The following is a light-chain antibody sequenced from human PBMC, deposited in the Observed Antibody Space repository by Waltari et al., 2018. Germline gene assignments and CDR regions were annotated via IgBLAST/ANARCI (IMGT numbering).Light chain of an antibody. CDR3: CSYAGRSIPWV. CDR1: SSDVESYNL. CDR2: EVS. J-gene: IGLJ3*02. Sequence: QSALTQPASVSGSPGQSITISGTGASSDVESYNLVSWYQQHPGKAPKLRICEVSKRPSGVSNRFSSDKSDNTASLTISGLQAEEETDSYCCSYAGRSIPWVFGGGTKLTVL. V-gene: IGLV2-23*02.